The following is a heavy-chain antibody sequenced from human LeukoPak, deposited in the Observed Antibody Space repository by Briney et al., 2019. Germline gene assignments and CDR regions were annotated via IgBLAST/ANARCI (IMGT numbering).Heavy chain of an antibody. CDR3: ARGISSSWYYAFDI. CDR1: GFTFSSYG. CDR2: ISYDGSNK. V-gene: IGHV3-30*03. D-gene: IGHD6-13*01. J-gene: IGHJ3*02. Sequence: GGSLRLSCAASGFTFSSYGMHWVRQAPGKGLEWVAVISYDGSNKYYADSVKGRFTISRDNSKNTLYLQMNSLRAEDTAVYYCARGISSSWYYAFDIWGQGTMVTVSS.